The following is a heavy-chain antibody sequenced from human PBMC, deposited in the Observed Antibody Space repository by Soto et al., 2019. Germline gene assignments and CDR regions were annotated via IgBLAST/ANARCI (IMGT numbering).Heavy chain of an antibody. Sequence: GGSLRLSCAASGFTFSSYAMHWVRQAPGKGLEWVAVISYDGSNKYYADSVKGRFTISRDNSKNTLYLQMNSLRAEDTAVYHCARVSPLTMVRGVIGYGMDVWGQGTTVTVSS. V-gene: IGHV3-30-3*01. CDR1: GFTFSSYA. CDR2: ISYDGSNK. D-gene: IGHD3-10*01. CDR3: ARVSPLTMVRGVIGYGMDV. J-gene: IGHJ6*02.